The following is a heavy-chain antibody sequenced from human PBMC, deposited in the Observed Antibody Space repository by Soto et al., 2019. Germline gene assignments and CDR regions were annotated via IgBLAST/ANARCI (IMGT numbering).Heavy chain of an antibody. V-gene: IGHV3-23*01. J-gene: IGHJ3*02. D-gene: IGHD3-16*01. CDR2: ISGSGGST. CDR1: GFPLSSYA. CDR3: SKDLVKVLWDQPFDI. Sequence: EVQLLESGGGLVQPGGSLRLSCAASGFPLSSYAMSWVRQAPGKGLEWVSGISGSGGSTYYADSVKGRFTISRDNTKHTLYLQINNMRGEGTEVYYCSKDLVKVLWDQPFDIWGQGTMVTVSS.